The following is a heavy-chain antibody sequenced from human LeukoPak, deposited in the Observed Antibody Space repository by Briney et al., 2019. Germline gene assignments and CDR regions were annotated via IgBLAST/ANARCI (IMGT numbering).Heavy chain of an antibody. CDR3: ARIDYVWGSYLSTSDDAFDI. CDR1: GFTVSSNY. Sequence: GGSLRLSCAASGFTVSSNYMSWVRQAPGKGLEWVSVIYSGGSTYYADSVKGRFTISRHNSKNTLYLQMNSLRAEDTAVYYCARIDYVWGSYLSTSDDAFDIWGQGTMVTVSS. J-gene: IGHJ3*02. V-gene: IGHV3-53*04. D-gene: IGHD3-16*02. CDR2: IYSGGST.